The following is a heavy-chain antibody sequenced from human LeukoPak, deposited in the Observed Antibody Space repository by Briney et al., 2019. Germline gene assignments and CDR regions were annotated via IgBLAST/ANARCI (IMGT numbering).Heavy chain of an antibody. D-gene: IGHD1-26*01. V-gene: IGHV3-7*03. CDR3: AARSSGNPYF. CDR1: GFTFSSYA. Sequence: GGSLRLSCAASGFTFSSYAMTWVRQAPGKGLQWVAKIKQDGSEKYYVDSVKGRFTISRDNAENSLYLQMNSLRVEDTAVYYCAARSSGNPYFWGQGTLVTVSS. CDR2: IKQDGSEK. J-gene: IGHJ4*02.